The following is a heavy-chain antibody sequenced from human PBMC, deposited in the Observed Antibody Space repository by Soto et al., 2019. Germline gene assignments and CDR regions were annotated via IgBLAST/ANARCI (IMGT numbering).Heavy chain of an antibody. V-gene: IGHV1-3*01. Sequence: ASVKVSCKASGYTFTSYAMHWVRQAPGQRLEWMGWINAGNGNTKYSQKFQGRVTITRDTSASTAYMELSSLRSGDTAVYYCARDEKYSSGWGYYYYGMDVWGQGTTVTVSS. CDR2: INAGNGNT. CDR3: ARDEKYSSGWGYYYYGMDV. CDR1: GYTFTSYA. D-gene: IGHD6-19*01. J-gene: IGHJ6*02.